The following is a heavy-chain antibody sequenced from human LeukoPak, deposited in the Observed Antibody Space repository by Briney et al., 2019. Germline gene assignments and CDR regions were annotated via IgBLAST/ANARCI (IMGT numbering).Heavy chain of an antibody. CDR1: GGYIISYY. J-gene: IGHJ5*02. Sequence: PSETLSLTCTVSGGYIISYYWSWIRQPPGKGLEWIGYIYYSGSTNYNPSLKSRVTISVDTSKNQFSLKLSSVTAADTAVYYCARLSPSGYSSNWAWFDPWGQGTLVSVCS. CDR3: ARLSPSGYSSNWAWFDP. V-gene: IGHV4-59*08. CDR2: IYYSGST. D-gene: IGHD6-13*01.